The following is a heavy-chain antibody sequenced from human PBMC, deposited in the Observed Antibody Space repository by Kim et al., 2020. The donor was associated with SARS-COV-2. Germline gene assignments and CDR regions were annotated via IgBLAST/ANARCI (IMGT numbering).Heavy chain of an antibody. D-gene: IGHD3-10*01. CDR2: INTNTGNP. CDR1: GYIFTSYA. CDR3: ARDRGRLWFGELSSYYYGMDV. J-gene: IGHJ6*02. V-gene: IGHV7-4-1*02. Sequence: ASVKVSCKASGYIFTSYAMNWVRQAPGQGLEWMGWINTNTGNPTYAQGFTGRFVFSLDTSVSTAYLQISSLKAEDTAVYYCARDRGRLWFGELSSYYYGMDVWGRGTTVTVSS.